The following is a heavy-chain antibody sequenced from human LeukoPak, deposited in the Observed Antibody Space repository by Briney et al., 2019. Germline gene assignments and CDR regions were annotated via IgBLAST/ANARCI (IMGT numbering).Heavy chain of an antibody. CDR3: TRCSDYSESSGYYYFDY. J-gene: IGHJ4*02. CDR1: GFTFGDYA. Sequence: GGSLRLSCTASGFTFGDYAMNWVRQAPGKGLEWVGFVRSKAYGGTTEYAASVKGRFTISRDDSESIAYLQMNSLKTEDTAVYYCTRCSDYSESSGYYYFDYWGQGTLVTVPS. V-gene: IGHV3-49*04. D-gene: IGHD3-22*01. CDR2: VRSKAYGGTT.